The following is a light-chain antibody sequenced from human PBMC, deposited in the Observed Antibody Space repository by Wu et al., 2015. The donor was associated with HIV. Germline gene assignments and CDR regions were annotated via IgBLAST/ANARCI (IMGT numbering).Light chain of an antibody. CDR1: QNVNMDY. V-gene: IGKV3-20*01. J-gene: IGKJ5*01. CDR3: QQYARSIT. Sequence: EIVLTQSPGTLSLSPGERATLSCRASQNVNMDYLAWYQQKPGQAPTVLIYGASNRATGIPDRFSGSGSGTDFTLTISRLQPGDFAVYYCQQYARSITFGQGTRLEIK. CDR2: GAS.